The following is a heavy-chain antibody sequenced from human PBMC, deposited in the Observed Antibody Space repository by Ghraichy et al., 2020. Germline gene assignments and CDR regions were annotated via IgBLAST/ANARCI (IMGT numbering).Heavy chain of an antibody. Sequence: GGSLRLSCSASGFTFSSYAMHWVRQAPGKGLEYVSAISSNGGSTYYADSVKGRFTISRDNSKNTLYLQMSSLRAEDTAVYYCVKGSVVAATPLYFDYWGQGTLVTVSS. CDR1: GFTFSSYA. CDR2: ISSNGGST. V-gene: IGHV3-64D*06. J-gene: IGHJ4*02. CDR3: VKGSVVAATPLYFDY. D-gene: IGHD2-15*01.